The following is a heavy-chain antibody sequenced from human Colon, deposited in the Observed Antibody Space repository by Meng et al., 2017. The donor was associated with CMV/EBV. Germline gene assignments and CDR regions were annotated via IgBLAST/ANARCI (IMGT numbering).Heavy chain of an antibody. CDR3: ARVGGARSPPGV. Sequence: SETLSLTCTVSGGSISSSSYYWGWIRQPPGKGLEWIGSIYYSGSSKYNPSLKSRVTISVDTSKNQFSLKMTSVTAADTAVYYCARVGGARSPPGVWGQGTLVTVSS. D-gene: IGHD2-21*01. V-gene: IGHV4-39*07. CDR2: IYYSGSS. J-gene: IGHJ4*02. CDR1: GGSISSSSYY.